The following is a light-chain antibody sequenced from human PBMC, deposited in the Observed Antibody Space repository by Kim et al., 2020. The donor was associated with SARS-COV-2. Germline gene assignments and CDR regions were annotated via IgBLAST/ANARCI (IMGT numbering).Light chain of an antibody. CDR3: QRGLT. CDR1: QSVSGN. J-gene: IGKJ4*01. CDR2: GAS. V-gene: IGKV3-15*01. Sequence: TLSVYPGERATLSCRASQSVSGNLVWYQQKPGQAPRLLIYGASTRATGVPVRFSGSGSGTEFTLTISSLQSEDFAVYYCQRGLTFGGGTKLEI.